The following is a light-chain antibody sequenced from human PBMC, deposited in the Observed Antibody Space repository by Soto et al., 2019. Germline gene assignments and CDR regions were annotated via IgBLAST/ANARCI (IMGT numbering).Light chain of an antibody. CDR1: QSVSRN. V-gene: IGKV3-15*01. CDR3: KQYNNLPPWT. J-gene: IGKJ1*01. CDR2: DVS. Sequence: DIVMTQSPATLSVSQGERATLSCRASQSVSRNLACYQQKPCKAHRIIIYDVSTRATGIQARFSGSGSGTEIPLTISSLQSEDFAVYYCKQYNNLPPWTFGQGTKGEIK.